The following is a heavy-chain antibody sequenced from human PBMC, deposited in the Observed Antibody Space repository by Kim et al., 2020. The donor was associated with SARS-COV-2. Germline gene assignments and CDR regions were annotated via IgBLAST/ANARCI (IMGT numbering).Heavy chain of an antibody. CDR2: ISYDGSNK. D-gene: IGHD6-19*01. CDR1: GFTFSSYA. Sequence: GGSLRLSCAASGFTFSSYAMHWVRQAPGKGLEWVAVISYDGSNKYYADSVKGRFTISRDNSKNTLYLQMNSLRAEDTAVYYCARDIAVAGTWHYYYGMDVWGQGTTVTVSS. CDR3: ARDIAVAGTWHYYYGMDV. V-gene: IGHV3-30-3*01. J-gene: IGHJ6*02.